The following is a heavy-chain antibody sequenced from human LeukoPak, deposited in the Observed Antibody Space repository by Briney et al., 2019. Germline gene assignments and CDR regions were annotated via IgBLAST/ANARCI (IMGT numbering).Heavy chain of an antibody. D-gene: IGHD6-19*01. CDR2: IKQDGSEK. Sequence: PGGSLRLSCEASGFTFSSYWMSWVRQAPGKGLEWVANIKQDGSEKYYVDSVKGRFTISRDNAKNSLYLQMNSLRAEDTAVYYCARAATVAGIGVYYYYGMDVWGQGTTVIVSS. V-gene: IGHV3-7*01. CDR3: ARAATVAGIGVYYYYGMDV. CDR1: GFTFSSYW. J-gene: IGHJ6*02.